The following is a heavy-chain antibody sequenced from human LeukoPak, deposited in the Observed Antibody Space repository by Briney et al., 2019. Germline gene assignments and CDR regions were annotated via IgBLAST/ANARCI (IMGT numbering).Heavy chain of an antibody. CDR2: IYYSGST. D-gene: IGHD1-26*01. J-gene: IGHJ4*02. CDR1: GGSISSSSYY. CDR3: ARGWEYFDY. Sequence: SETLSLTCTVSGGSISSSSYYWGWIRQPPGKGLEWIGSIYYSGSTYYNPSLKSRVTISVDTSKNQFSLKLSSVTAADTAVYYCARGWEYFDYWGQGTLVTVSS. V-gene: IGHV4-39*01.